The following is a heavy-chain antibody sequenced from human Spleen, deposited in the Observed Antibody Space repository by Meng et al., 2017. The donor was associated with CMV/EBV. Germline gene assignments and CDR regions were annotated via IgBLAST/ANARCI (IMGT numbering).Heavy chain of an antibody. J-gene: IGHJ4*02. D-gene: IGHD5-12*01. Sequence: GGSLRLSCTASGFTFDDYAMHWVRQGPGKGLEWVAGISWNSGRIDHADSVKGRFTISRDNAKNSLYLQMNSLRAEDTALYYCAKDIGKRRGYSGYDLEYWGQGTLVTVSS. V-gene: IGHV3-9*01. CDR2: ISWNSGRI. CDR3: AKDIGKRRGYSGYDLEY. CDR1: GFTFDDYA.